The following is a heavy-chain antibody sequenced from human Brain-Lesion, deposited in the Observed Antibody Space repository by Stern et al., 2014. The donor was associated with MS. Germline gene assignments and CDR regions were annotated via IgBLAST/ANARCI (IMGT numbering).Heavy chain of an antibody. CDR1: GGSISSGNYY. CDR2: IYSSGST. Sequence: QVQLQESGPGLVKPSQTLSLTCTVSGGSISSGNYYWSWIRQPAGEGLEWIGRIYSSGSTQYNPPLKSRVPISADTSTNQLYMRLSSVTAADTAVYYCARGNYDVLTDNGGHGFDIWGQGTMVTVSS. J-gene: IGHJ3*02. V-gene: IGHV4-61*02. CDR3: ARGNYDVLTDNGGHGFDI. D-gene: IGHD3-9*01.